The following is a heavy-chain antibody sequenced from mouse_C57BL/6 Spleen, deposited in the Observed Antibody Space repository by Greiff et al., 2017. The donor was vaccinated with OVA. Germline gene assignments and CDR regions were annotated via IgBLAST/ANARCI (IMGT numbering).Heavy chain of an antibody. J-gene: IGHJ1*03. D-gene: IGHD1-1*01. CDR2: INPNNGGT. Sequence: VQLQQSGPELVKPGASVKISCKASGYTFTDYYMNWVKQSHGKSLEWIGDINPNNGGTSYNQKFKGKATVTVDKSSSTAYMELRSLTSEDSAVYYWARWEYGSSYVPGYFEVWGTGTTVTVSS. CDR1: GYTFTDYY. CDR3: ARWEYGSSYVPGYFEV. V-gene: IGHV1-26*01.